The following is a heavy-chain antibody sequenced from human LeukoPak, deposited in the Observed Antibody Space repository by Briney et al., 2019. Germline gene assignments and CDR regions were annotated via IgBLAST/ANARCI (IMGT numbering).Heavy chain of an antibody. J-gene: IGHJ4*02. Sequence: SETLSLTRAVYGGSFSGYYWSWIRQPPGKGLEWIGEINHSGSTNYNPSLKSRVTISVDTSKNQFSLKLSSVTAADTAVYYCARGAKWITVTTTFYFDYWGQGTLVTVSS. CDR2: INHSGST. V-gene: IGHV4-34*01. CDR3: ARGAKWITVTTTFYFDY. D-gene: IGHD4-17*01. CDR1: GGSFSGYY.